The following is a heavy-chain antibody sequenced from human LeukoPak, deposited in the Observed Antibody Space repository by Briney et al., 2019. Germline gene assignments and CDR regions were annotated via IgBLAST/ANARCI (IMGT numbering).Heavy chain of an antibody. Sequence: GGSLRLSCVASGFTFSDYYMSWIRQAPGKGLGWVSYISSSGSTIYYADSVKGRFTISRDNAKNSLYLQMSSLRAEDTALYYCARDGFVQEIDYWGQGTLVTVSS. D-gene: IGHD3-10*01. CDR1: GFTFSDYY. V-gene: IGHV3-11*01. CDR2: ISSSGSTI. J-gene: IGHJ4*02. CDR3: ARDGFVQEIDY.